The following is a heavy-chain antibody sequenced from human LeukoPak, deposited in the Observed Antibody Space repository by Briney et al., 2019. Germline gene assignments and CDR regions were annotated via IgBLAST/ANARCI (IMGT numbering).Heavy chain of an antibody. J-gene: IGHJ4*02. CDR3: ARGPYDSSGYHFDY. CDR2: INHSGST. CDR1: GGSFSGYY. V-gene: IGHV4-34*01. D-gene: IGHD3-22*01. Sequence: SETLSLTCAVYGGSFSGYYWSWIRQPPGKGLEWIGEINHSGSTNYNPSLKSRVTISVDTSKDQFSLKLSSVTAADTAVYYCARGPYDSSGYHFDYWGQGTLVTVSS.